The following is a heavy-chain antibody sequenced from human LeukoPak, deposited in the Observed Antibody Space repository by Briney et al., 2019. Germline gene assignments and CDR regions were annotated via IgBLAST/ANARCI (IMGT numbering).Heavy chain of an antibody. D-gene: IGHD6-13*01. Sequence: ASVKVSCKASGYTFTSYDINWVRQATGQGLEWMGWMNPNSGNTGYAQKFQDRVTMTRNTSISTAYMELSSLRSEDTAVYYCARAEQQLVPDYWGQGTLVTVSS. CDR3: ARAEQQLVPDY. CDR1: GYTFTSYD. V-gene: IGHV1-8*01. J-gene: IGHJ4*02. CDR2: MNPNSGNT.